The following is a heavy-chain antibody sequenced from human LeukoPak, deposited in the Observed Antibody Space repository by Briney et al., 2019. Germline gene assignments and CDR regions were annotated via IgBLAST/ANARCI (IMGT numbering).Heavy chain of an antibody. J-gene: IGHJ4*02. CDR3: ARDWNYWVDY. V-gene: IGHV1-18*01. Sequence: GASVTVSCKASVYSFTSYGISWGRQAPGPGLEWMGWISVYNGDVKYAQKFQGRVTMTTDTSTSTAYMELRSLRSDDTAMYYCARDWNYWVDYWGQGTLVTVSS. D-gene: IGHD1-7*01. CDR1: VYSFTSYG. CDR2: ISVYNGDV.